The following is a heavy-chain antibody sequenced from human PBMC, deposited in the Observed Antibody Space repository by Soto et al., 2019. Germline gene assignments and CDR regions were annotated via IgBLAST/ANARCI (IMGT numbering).Heavy chain of an antibody. CDR2: INAGNGNT. Sequence: ASVKVSCKASGYTSTNYATHWVRQAPGQRLEWMGWINAGNGNTKYSQKFRGRVTITRDTSASTAYMELSSLRSEDTAVYYCARVSGYYLPDYWGQGTLVTVSS. D-gene: IGHD5-12*01. V-gene: IGHV1-3*01. CDR3: ARVSGYYLPDY. J-gene: IGHJ4*02. CDR1: GYTSTNYA.